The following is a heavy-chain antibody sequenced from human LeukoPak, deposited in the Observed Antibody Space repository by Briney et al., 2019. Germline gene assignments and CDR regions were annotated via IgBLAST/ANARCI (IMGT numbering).Heavy chain of an antibody. CDR3: ARVDDYGSVLGRDY. J-gene: IGHJ4*02. CDR2: INPNSGGT. Sequence: ASVTVSCKASGYTFTGYYMHWVRQAPGQGLEWMGWINPNSGGTNYAQKFQGRVTMTRDTSISTAYMELSRLRSDDTAVYYCARVDDYGSVLGRDYWGQGTLVTVSS. D-gene: IGHD3-10*01. V-gene: IGHV1-2*02. CDR1: GYTFTGYY.